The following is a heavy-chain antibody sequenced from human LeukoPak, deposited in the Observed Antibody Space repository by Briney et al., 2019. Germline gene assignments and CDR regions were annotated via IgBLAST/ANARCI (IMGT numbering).Heavy chain of an antibody. CDR3: ARRYCSSTSCYAFDY. CDR1: GGSFSGYY. Sequence: SETLSLTCAVYGGSFSGYYWSWIRQPPGKGLEWIGEINHSGSTNYNPSLRSRVTISVDTSKNQFSLKLSSVTAADTAVYYCARRYCSSTSCYAFDYWGQGTLVTVSS. D-gene: IGHD2-2*01. J-gene: IGHJ4*02. V-gene: IGHV4-34*01. CDR2: INHSGST.